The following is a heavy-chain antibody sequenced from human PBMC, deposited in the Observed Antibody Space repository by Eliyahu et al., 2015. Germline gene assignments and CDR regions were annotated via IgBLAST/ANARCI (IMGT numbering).Heavy chain of an antibody. CDR2: INHSGST. CDR1: GGSFXGYY. Sequence: QXQLQQWGAGLLKPSETLSLTCAVXGGSFXGYYWSWIRQPPGKGLXWIGEINHSGSTNYNPSLKSRVTISVDTSKNQFSLKLSSVTAADTAVYYCARVSRYYYDSSGYYTDYWGQGTLVTVSS. V-gene: IGHV4-34*01. D-gene: IGHD3-22*01. CDR3: ARVSRYYYDSSGYYTDY. J-gene: IGHJ4*02.